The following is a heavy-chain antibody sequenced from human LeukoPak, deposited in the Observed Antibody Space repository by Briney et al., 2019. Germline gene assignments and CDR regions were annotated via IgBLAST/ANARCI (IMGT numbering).Heavy chain of an antibody. V-gene: IGHV5-51*01. CDR2: IYPGDSDI. D-gene: IGHD2-15*01. CDR1: GFSFTDYC. J-gene: IGHJ4*02. Sequence: GESLKISCKGFGFSFTDYCIAWVRQMPGKGLEWMGIIYPGDSDIIYSPSFQGQITISADKAITTAYLQWSALKAPDTGVYYCVRRNQNCSGQNCLSGVDFWGQGTLVTVSS. CDR3: VRRNQNCSGQNCLSGVDF.